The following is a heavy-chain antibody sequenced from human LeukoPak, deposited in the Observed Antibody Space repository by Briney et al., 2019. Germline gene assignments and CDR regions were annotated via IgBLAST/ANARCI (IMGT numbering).Heavy chain of an antibody. Sequence: SETLSLTCTVSGGSISSYYWSWIRQPAGKGLEWIGRIYTSGSTNYNPSLKSRVTMSVDTSKNQVSLKLSSVTAADTAVYYCARAATMVRGVIITKGAFDIWGQGTMVTVSS. J-gene: IGHJ3*02. V-gene: IGHV4-4*07. CDR2: IYTSGST. D-gene: IGHD3-10*01. CDR3: ARAATMVRGVIITKGAFDI. CDR1: GGSISSYY.